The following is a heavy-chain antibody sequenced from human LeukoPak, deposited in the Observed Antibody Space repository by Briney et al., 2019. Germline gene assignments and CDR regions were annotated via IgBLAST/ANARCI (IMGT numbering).Heavy chain of an antibody. CDR1: GFTFSSYW. CDR3: ARDGPLPDY. J-gene: IGHJ4*02. V-gene: IGHV3-74*01. CDR2: INSDGTT. Sequence: GGSLRLSCAASGFTFSSYWMHWVRQVPGKGLVWVSRINSDGTTSYADSVKGRFTISRNNAKNTLYLQMNNLRVEDTAVYYCARDGPLPDYWGQGTLVTVSS.